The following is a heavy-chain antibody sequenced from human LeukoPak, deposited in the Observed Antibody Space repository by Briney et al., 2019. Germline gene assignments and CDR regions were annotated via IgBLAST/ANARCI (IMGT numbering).Heavy chain of an antibody. CDR2: INHSGST. CDR1: GGSFSGYY. J-gene: IGHJ6*03. D-gene: IGHD1-14*01. Sequence: PSETLSLTCAVYGGSFSGYYWSWIRQPPGKGLEWIGEINHSGSTNYNPSLKSRVTVSVDTSKNQFSLKLSSVTAADTAVYYCARAPDHMDVWGKGTTVTVSS. V-gene: IGHV4-34*01. CDR3: ARAPDHMDV.